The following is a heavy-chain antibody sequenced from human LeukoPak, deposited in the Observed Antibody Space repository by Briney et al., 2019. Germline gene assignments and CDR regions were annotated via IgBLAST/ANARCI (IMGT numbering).Heavy chain of an antibody. CDR1: GYSISSGYY. Sequence: SETLSLTCTVSGYSISSGYYWGWIRQPPGKGLEWIGSIYHSGSTYYNPSLKSRVTISVDTSKNQFSLTLSSVTAADTAVYYCASHSSSSFPPYYMDVWGKGTTVTISS. V-gene: IGHV4-38-2*02. D-gene: IGHD6-13*01. J-gene: IGHJ6*03. CDR2: IYHSGST. CDR3: ASHSSSSFPPYYMDV.